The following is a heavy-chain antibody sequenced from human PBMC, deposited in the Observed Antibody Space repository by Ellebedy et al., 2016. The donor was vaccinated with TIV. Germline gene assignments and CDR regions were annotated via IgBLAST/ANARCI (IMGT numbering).Heavy chain of an antibody. CDR2: MDQDGSKN. D-gene: IGHD3-10*01. CDR3: ARDDGSERALGY. Sequence: PGGSLRLSCAVSGFTFSSFWMTWARQVPGKGLEWVANMDQDGSKNNYVGLVKGRFSILRDNPQKSLYLQMNSLRAEDTDMYYCARDDGSERALGYWGQGTLVTVSS. V-gene: IGHV3-7*03. J-gene: IGHJ4*02. CDR1: GFTFSSFW.